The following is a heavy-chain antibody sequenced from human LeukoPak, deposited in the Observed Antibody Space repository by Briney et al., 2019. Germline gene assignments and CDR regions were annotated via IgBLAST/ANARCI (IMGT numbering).Heavy chain of an antibody. CDR1: GFTVSSNY. Sequence: PGGSLRLSCAASGFTVSSNYTSWVRQAPGKGLEWVSVIYSGGSTYYADSVKGRFTISRDNSKNTLYLQMNNLRAEDTAVYYCASGSGSYRTPYYYMDVWGKGTTVTVSS. V-gene: IGHV3-53*01. CDR3: ASGSGSYRTPYYYMDV. J-gene: IGHJ6*03. D-gene: IGHD3-10*01. CDR2: IYSGGST.